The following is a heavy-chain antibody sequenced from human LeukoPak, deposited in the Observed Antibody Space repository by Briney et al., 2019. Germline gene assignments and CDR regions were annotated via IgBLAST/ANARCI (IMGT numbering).Heavy chain of an antibody. CDR1: GFTFSSYN. CDR2: IRYDGSNK. V-gene: IGHV3-30*02. CDR3: AKDRSSSGYYPHFDY. J-gene: IGHJ4*02. Sequence: GGSLRLSCAASGFTFSSYNMNWVRQAPGKGLEWVAFIRYDGSNKYYADSVKGRFTISRDNSKNTLYLQMNSLRAEDTAVYYCAKDRSSSGYYPHFDYWGQGTLVTVSS. D-gene: IGHD3-22*01.